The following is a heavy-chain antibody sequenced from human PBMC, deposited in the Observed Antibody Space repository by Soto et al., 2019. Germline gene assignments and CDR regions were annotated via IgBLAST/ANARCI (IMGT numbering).Heavy chain of an antibody. CDR2: ISGTGDTT. Sequence: GGSLRLSCAASGFTFTNFAMNWVRQAPGKGLEWVSVISGTGDTTYNADSVKGRFAISRDNSMNTAFLQMNSLRAEDTALYYCAKGYCSSTSCSFDYWGQGTLVTVSS. J-gene: IGHJ4*02. V-gene: IGHV3-23*01. CDR1: GFTFTNFA. CDR3: AKGYCSSTSCSFDY. D-gene: IGHD2-2*01.